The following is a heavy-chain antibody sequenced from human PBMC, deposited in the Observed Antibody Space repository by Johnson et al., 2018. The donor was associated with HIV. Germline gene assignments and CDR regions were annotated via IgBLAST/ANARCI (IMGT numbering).Heavy chain of an antibody. CDR1: AFTFSGYA. V-gene: IGHV3-30*04. CDR2: LSYDASNN. D-gene: IGHD2-2*03. CDR3: AAGYCSSTSCYDGAFDI. J-gene: IGHJ3*02. Sequence: QVQLVESGGGVVQPGRSLRLSCTSSAFTFSGYAVHWVRQAPGKGLEWVSALSYDASNNYYADSVKGRFTISRDNSKNTLYLQMNSLRAEDTAVYYCAAGYCSSTSCYDGAFDIWGQGTMVTVSS.